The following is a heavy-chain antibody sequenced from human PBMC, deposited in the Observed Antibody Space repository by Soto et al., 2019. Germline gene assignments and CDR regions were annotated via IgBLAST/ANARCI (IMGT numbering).Heavy chain of an antibody. V-gene: IGHV1-69*01. CDR2: IIPIFDTT. J-gene: IGHJ4*02. Sequence: QVQLVQSGAEVKKPGSSVKASCKASGGTFSTYAFSWVRQAPGQGLEWMGGIIPIFDTTNYAQKFQGRVTITADESTSTAYMELSSLRSEDTAVYYCATIPKPSYYDTRPPYFFDYWGQGTLVTVSS. D-gene: IGHD3-22*01. CDR3: ATIPKPSYYDTRPPYFFDY. CDR1: GGTFSTYA.